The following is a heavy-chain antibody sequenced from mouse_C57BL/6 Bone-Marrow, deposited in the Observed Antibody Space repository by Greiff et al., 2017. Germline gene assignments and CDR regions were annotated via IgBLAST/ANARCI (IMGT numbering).Heavy chain of an antibody. Sequence: EVKLVASGGGLVKPGGSLKLSCAASGFTFRSYAMSWVRPTPEKRLEWVATISDGGSYTYYPDNVKGRFTISRDNAKNHLSLQMSHLKSEDTAMDYCAREEELFFDYWGQGTTLTVSA. CDR3: AREEELFFDY. CDR1: GFTFRSYA. D-gene: IGHD4-1*01. V-gene: IGHV5-4*01. CDR2: ISDGGSYT. J-gene: IGHJ2*01.